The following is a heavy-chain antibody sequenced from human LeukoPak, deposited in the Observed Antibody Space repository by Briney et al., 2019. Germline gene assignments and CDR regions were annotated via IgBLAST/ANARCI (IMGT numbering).Heavy chain of an antibody. D-gene: IGHD6-19*01. CDR1: GFTFSSYW. J-gene: IGHJ4*02. V-gene: IGHV3-74*01. CDR3: ARVRSSGWSYFDY. CDR2: INSDGSST. Sequence: TGGFLRLSCAASGFTFSSYWMHWVRQAPGKGLVWVSRINSDGSSTSYADSVKGRFTISRDNAKNTLYLQMNSLRPEDTAVYYCARVRSSGWSYFDYWGQGTLVTVSS.